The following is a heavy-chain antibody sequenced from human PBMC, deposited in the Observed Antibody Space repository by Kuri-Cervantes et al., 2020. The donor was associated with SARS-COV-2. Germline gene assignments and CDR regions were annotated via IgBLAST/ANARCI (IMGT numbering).Heavy chain of an antibody. V-gene: IGHV4-38-2*01. D-gene: IGHD2-2*01. CDR2: IYHSGST. Sequence: SQTLSLTCAVSGYSISSGYYWGWIRQPPGKGLEWIGSIYHSGSTYYNPSLKSRVTISVDTSKNQFSLKLSSVTAADTAVYYCARQGGTVVVPAALWGQGTLVTVSS. CDR1: GYSISSGYY. CDR3: ARQGGTVVVPAAL. J-gene: IGHJ4*02.